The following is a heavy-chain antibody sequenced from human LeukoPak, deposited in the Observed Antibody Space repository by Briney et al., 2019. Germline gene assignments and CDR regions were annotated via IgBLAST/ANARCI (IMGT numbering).Heavy chain of an antibody. CDR3: ARERGYYDSSGYWSPYGMDV. CDR2: INPSGGSA. Sequence: ASVKVSCKASGYTFTSYGISWVRQAPGQGLEWMGIINPSGGSASYAQKFQGRVTMTRNTSISTAYMELSSLRSEDTAVYYCARERGYYDSSGYWSPYGMDVWGQGTTVTVSS. V-gene: IGHV1-46*01. J-gene: IGHJ6*02. CDR1: GYTFTSYG. D-gene: IGHD3-22*01.